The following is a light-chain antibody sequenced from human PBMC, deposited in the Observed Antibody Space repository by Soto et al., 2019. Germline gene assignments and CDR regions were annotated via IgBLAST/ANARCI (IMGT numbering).Light chain of an antibody. CDR1: QNINNY. CDR2: AAS. J-gene: IGKJ5*01. Sequence: DIQMTQSPSSLSASVGDRVTITCRASQNINNYLNWYQQRPGKAPKLLIYAASTLQSGVPSTFSGSGSGTEFTLTISSLQPEDFGTYYCQQFKSYPITFGQGTRLEIK. CDR3: QQFKSYPIT. V-gene: IGKV1-9*01.